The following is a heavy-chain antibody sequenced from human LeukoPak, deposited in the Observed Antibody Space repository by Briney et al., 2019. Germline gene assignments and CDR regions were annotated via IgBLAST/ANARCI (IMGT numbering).Heavy chain of an antibody. Sequence: GASVKVSCKASGYSFTSHYMHWVRQAPGQGLEWMGWINTNTGNPTYAQGFTGRYVFSLDTSVSTAYLQISGLTADDTAVYFCGRDPRLGIRGYTYGYIDYWGQGTLVTVSS. CDR2: INTNTGNP. J-gene: IGHJ4*02. V-gene: IGHV7-4-1*02. CDR1: GYSFTSHY. CDR3: GRDPRLGIRGYTYGYIDY. D-gene: IGHD5-18*01.